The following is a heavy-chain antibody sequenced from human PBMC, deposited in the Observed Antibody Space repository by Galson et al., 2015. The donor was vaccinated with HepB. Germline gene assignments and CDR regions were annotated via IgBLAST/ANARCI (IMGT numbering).Heavy chain of an antibody. J-gene: IGHJ4*02. D-gene: IGHD3-10*01. V-gene: IGHV3-21*03. CDR3: ARDRGTVWFGKFSPEDSYFDS. CDR2: ITSNSRYI. CDR1: GFSFSSYS. Sequence: SLRLSCATSGFSFSSYSMNWVRQAPGKGLEWVSSITSNSRYIFYAASVKGRFVVSRDNDKNSLFLQLNSLRADDTAVYYCARDRGTVWFGKFSPEDSYFDSWGQGALVTVSS.